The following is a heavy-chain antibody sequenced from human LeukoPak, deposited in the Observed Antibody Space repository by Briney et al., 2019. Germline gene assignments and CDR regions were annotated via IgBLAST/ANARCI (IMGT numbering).Heavy chain of an antibody. CDR2: FDPEDGET. CDR1: GYTLTELS. J-gene: IGHJ6*03. D-gene: IGHD3-3*01. CDR3: ATGPFWSGSYYYYMDV. V-gene: IGHV1-24*01. Sequence: ASVKVSCKVSGYTLTELSMHWVRQAPGKGLEWMGGFDPEDGETIYAQKFQGRVTMTEDTSTDTAYMELSSLRSEDTAVYYCATGPFWSGSYYYYMDVWGKGTTVTVSS.